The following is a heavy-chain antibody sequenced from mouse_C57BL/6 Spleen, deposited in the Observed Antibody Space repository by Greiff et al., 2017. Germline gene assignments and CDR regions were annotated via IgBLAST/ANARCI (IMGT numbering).Heavy chain of an antibody. CDR3: ARSYSYYAY. V-gene: IGHV1-64*01. D-gene: IGHD2-12*01. J-gene: IGHJ3*01. Sequence: QVQLQQPGAELVKPGASVKLSCKASGYTFTSYWMHWVKQRPGQGLEWIGLIHPKSGSTNYNEKFKSKATLTVDKSSSTAYIQLSGLTYGDSAVYYCARSYSYYAYWGKGTLVTVSA. CDR1: GYTFTSYW. CDR2: IHPKSGST.